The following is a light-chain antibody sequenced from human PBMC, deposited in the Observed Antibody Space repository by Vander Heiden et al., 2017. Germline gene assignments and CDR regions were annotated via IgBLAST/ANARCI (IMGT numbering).Light chain of an antibody. CDR2: DAY. Sequence: DIVLTQSPATLSFSPRERATLSCRASQSVSSYLAWYQQKPGQAPRLLIDDAYNRAAGIPARFSGSGSGADFTLTISSLEHEDFAVYYCQQRSNWLGTFGQGTKVEIK. CDR3: QQRSNWLGT. J-gene: IGKJ1*01. V-gene: IGKV3-11*01. CDR1: QSVSSY.